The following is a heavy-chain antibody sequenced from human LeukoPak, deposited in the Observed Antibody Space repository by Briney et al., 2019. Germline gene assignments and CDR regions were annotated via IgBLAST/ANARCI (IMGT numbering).Heavy chain of an antibody. V-gene: IGHV3-30*18. CDR2: IATDGRDK. D-gene: IGHD6-13*01. CDR1: GFTFSSYG. Sequence: GRSLRLSCAASGFTFSSYGMHWVRQAPGKGLEWVAVIATDGRDKKYADSVKGRFTISRDNSKNTLYLEMNSLRPEDTAVYHCAKDSKVAAAGYFFDYWGQGTLVTVSS. CDR3: AKDSKVAAAGYFFDY. J-gene: IGHJ4*02.